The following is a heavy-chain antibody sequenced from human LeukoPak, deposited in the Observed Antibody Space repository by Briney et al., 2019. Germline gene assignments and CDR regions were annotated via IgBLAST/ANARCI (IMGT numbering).Heavy chain of an antibody. CDR2: IYTSGST. CDR3: ARELDGYGDYVFDY. D-gene: IGHD4-17*01. Sequence: PSETLSLTCTVSGGSISSYYWSWIRQPAGKGLEWIGRIYTSGSTNYNPSLKSRVTTSVDTSKNQFSLKLSSVTAADTAVYYCARELDGYGDYVFDYWGQGTLVTVSS. CDR1: GGSISSYY. V-gene: IGHV4-4*07. J-gene: IGHJ4*02.